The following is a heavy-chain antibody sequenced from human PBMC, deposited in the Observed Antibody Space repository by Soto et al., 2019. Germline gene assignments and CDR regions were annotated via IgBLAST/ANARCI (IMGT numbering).Heavy chain of an antibody. J-gene: IGHJ4*02. D-gene: IGHD6-13*01. Sequence: PGGSLRLSCAASGFTFSSYGMHWVRQAPGKGLEWVAVIWYDGSNKYYADSVKGRFTISRDNSKNTLYLQMNSLRAEDTAVYYCAREPSIAAAGTGYFDYWGQGTLVTVSS. V-gene: IGHV3-33*01. CDR3: AREPSIAAAGTGYFDY. CDR2: IWYDGSNK. CDR1: GFTFSSYG.